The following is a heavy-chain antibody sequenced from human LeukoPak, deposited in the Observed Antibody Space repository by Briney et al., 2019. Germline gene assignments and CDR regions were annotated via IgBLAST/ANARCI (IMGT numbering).Heavy chain of an antibody. J-gene: IGHJ3*02. CDR2: INPSGGST. CDR1: GYTFTSYY. V-gene: IGHV1-46*01. CDR3: ARKGSSGYSAFDI. Sequence: ASAKVSCKASGYTFTSYYMHWVRQAPGQGLEWMGIINPSGGSTSYAQKFQGRVTMTRDTSTSTVYMELSSLRSEDTAVYYCARKGSSGYSAFDIWGQGTMVTVSS. D-gene: IGHD3-22*01.